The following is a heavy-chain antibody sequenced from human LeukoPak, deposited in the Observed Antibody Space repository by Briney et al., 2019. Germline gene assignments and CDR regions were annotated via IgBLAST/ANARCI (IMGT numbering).Heavy chain of an antibody. D-gene: IGHD3-3*01. CDR3: SSSGVEEWQGLHF. J-gene: IGHJ4*02. CDR1: GYTLSELS. Sequence: ASVKVSCRVSGYTLSELSMHWVRQSPGKGLEWMGGFDVAETDTIYAQKFQGRVTMTEDTSTDTAYMELNSLSSEDTAVYYCSSSGVEEWQGLHFWGQGTLVTVSS. CDR2: FDVAETDT. V-gene: IGHV1-24*01.